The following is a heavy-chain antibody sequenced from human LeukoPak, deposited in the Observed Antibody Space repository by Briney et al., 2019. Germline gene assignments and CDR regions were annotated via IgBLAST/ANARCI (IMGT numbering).Heavy chain of an antibody. CDR2: IYYSGGT. V-gene: IGHV4-39*02. Sequence: SETLSLTCTVSGGSISSTSYYWGWLRQPPGKGLEWIGSIYYSGGTYYNPSLKSRVTISVDTSKKQFSLKISSVTAAATAVYYCARDRTAYTMPYGMDVWGQGTTVTVSS. CDR3: ARDRTAYTMPYGMDV. CDR1: GGSISSTSYY. J-gene: IGHJ6*02. D-gene: IGHD2-2*02.